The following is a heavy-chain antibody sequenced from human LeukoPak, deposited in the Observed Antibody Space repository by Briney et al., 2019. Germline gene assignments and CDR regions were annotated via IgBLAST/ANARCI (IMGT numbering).Heavy chain of an antibody. V-gene: IGHV3-7*01. J-gene: IGHJ4*02. CDR2: IKQDGSEK. CDR3: ARVRRIAVAGRKRKVPFLIDY. CDR1: GFTFSSYW. Sequence: PGGSLRLSCAASGFTFSSYWMSWVRQAPGKGLKWVANIKQDGSEKYYVDSVKGRFTISRDNAKKSLFLQMNSLRAEDTAVYYCARVRRIAVAGRKRKVPFLIDYWGQGTLVAVSS. D-gene: IGHD6-19*01.